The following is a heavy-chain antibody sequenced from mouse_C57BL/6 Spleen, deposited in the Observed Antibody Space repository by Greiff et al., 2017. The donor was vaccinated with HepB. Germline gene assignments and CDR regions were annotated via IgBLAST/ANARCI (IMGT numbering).Heavy chain of an antibody. Sequence: EVQLQQSGPELVKPGASVKIPCKASGYTFTDYNMDWVKQSHGKSLEWIGDINPNNGGTIYNQKFKGKATLTVDKSSSTAYMELRSLTSEDTAVYYWARSPYYDYDDYYAMDYWGQGTSVTVSS. CDR3: ARSPYYDYDDYYAMDY. J-gene: IGHJ4*01. D-gene: IGHD2-4*01. V-gene: IGHV1-18*01. CDR2: INPNNGGT. CDR1: GYTFTDYN.